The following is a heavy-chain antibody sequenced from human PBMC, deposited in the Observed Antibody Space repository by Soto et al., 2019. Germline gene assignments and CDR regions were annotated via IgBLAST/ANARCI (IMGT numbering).Heavy chain of an antibody. V-gene: IGHV4-30-4*02. CDR2: ISDSGST. CDR3: AKYQHPEFDP. D-gene: IGHD2-2*01. J-gene: IGHJ5*02. CDR1: IASICRCDDY. Sequence: PSDTLCRTCAASIASICRCDDYLTWIRQSAGKGLEWIGYISDSGSTFYNPSLRSRIRIALDMSKNHFSVKLNYVTAADSAVYYCAKYQHPEFDPWGQGIPVTVSS.